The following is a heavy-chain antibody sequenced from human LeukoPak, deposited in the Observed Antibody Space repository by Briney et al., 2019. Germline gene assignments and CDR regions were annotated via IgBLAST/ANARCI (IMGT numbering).Heavy chain of an antibody. CDR1: GFTLSTYS. CDR3: AREGSSWYLNY. Sequence: GGSLRLSCAVSGFTLSTYSMHWVRQAPGKGLEWVAVIWYDGSNKYYADSVKGRFTISRDNSKNTLYLQMNSLRAEDTAVYYCAREGSSWYLNYWGQGTLVTVSS. V-gene: IGHV3-33*08. CDR2: IWYDGSNK. J-gene: IGHJ4*02. D-gene: IGHD6-13*01.